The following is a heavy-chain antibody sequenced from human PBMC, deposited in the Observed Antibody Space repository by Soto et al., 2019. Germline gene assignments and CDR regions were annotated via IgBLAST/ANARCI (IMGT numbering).Heavy chain of an antibody. Sequence: QVQLVQSGAEVKKPGASVKVSCKASGFTFASNDINWVRQAPGQGLQWMGWMNANVDATDSPQEFKGRVSMTCNASISTAYLELHNLNSDDPAVYYCAREVVVGGSLWLDPWGQGSLVTVSS. CDR2: MNANVDAT. V-gene: IGHV1-8*01. CDR1: GFTFASND. CDR3: AREVVVGGSLWLDP. D-gene: IGHD2-15*01. J-gene: IGHJ5*02.